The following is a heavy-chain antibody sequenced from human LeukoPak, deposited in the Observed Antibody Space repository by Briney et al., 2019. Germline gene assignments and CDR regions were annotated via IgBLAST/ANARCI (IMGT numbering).Heavy chain of an antibody. V-gene: IGHV1-69*05. J-gene: IGHJ3*02. Sequence: SVKVSCKASGGTFSSYAISWVRQAPGQGLEWMGRIIPIFGTANYAQKFQGRVTITTDKSTSTAYMELSSLRSEDTAVYYCASLGEIGYYGSGSPVGAFDIWGQGTMVTVSS. D-gene: IGHD3-10*01. CDR1: GGTFSSYA. CDR3: ASLGEIGYYGSGSPVGAFDI. CDR2: IIPIFGTA.